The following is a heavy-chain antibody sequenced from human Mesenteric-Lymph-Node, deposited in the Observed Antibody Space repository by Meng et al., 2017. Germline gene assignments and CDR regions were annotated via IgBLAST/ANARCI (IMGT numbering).Heavy chain of an antibody. V-gene: IGHV3-30*04. J-gene: IGHJ4*02. CDR2: ISYDGSNK. D-gene: IGHD6-19*01. CDR1: GFTFSSYA. CDR3: VRDLDSSGWFIDY. Sequence: GESLKISCAASGFTFSSYAMHWVRQAPGKGLEWVAVISYDGSNKYYADSVKGRFTISRDNSKNTLYLQMNSLRAEDTAVYYCVRDLDSSGWFIDYWGQGTLVTVSS.